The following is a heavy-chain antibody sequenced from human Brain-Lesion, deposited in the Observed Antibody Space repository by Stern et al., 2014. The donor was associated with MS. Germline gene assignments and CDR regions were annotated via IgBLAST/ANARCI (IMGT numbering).Heavy chain of an antibody. D-gene: IGHD2-8*01. CDR3: ARDYEDTSMLFDH. Sequence: VQLVESGGAVVQPGRSLRLSCAASGFTFSSYGMHWVHQAPGKGLEWVTVISYDGNHKYYAASVKGRFTISRDNSKNTLHLQMNSVTPDDTAIYYCARDYEDTSMLFDHWGQGTLVTVSS. CDR2: ISYDGNHK. V-gene: IGHV3-30*03. J-gene: IGHJ4*02. CDR1: GFTFSSYG.